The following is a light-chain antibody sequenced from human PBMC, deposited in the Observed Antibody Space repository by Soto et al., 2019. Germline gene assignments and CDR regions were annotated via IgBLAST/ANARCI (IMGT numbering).Light chain of an antibody. V-gene: IGKV3-20*01. CDR2: HAS. Sequence: EIVLTQSPGTLSLSPGESATLSCRANQVVSSSYLAWYQQKPGQAPRLLIYHASDRATGVPDRFSGSGSGTDFALTITSLEPEDFALVYCQHYGTCPFSLGQGTKLEIK. J-gene: IGKJ2*01. CDR3: QHYGTCPFS. CDR1: QVVSSSY.